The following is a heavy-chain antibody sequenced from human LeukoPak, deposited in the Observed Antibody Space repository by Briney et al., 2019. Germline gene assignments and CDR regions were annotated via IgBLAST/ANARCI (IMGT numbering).Heavy chain of an antibody. CDR1: GFTVSMDY. D-gene: IGHD6-13*01. CDR2: IYNSGGT. Sequence: PGGSLRLSCAASGFTVSMDYMSWVRQAPGKGLEWVSIIYNSGGTYYADSVKDRFTISRDNSNNTLYLQMNSLRAEDTAVYYCARDQSSWYLGYWGQGTLVTVSS. J-gene: IGHJ4*02. CDR3: ARDQSSWYLGY. V-gene: IGHV3-66*01.